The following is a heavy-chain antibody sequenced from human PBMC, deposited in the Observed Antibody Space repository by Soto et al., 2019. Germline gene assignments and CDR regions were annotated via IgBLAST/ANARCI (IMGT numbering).Heavy chain of an antibody. CDR2: INPNSGGT. CDR1: GYTFTGYY. CDR3: ARGDFWSGYSLDYYYYYGMDV. V-gene: IGHV1-2*04. J-gene: IGHJ6*02. D-gene: IGHD3-3*01. Sequence: QVQLVQSGAEVKKPGASVKVSCKASGYTFTGYYMHWVRQAPGQGLEWMGWINPNSGGTNYAQKFQGWVTMTRDTSISTAYMELSRLRSDDTAVYYCARGDFWSGYSLDYYYYYGMDVWGQGTTVTVSS.